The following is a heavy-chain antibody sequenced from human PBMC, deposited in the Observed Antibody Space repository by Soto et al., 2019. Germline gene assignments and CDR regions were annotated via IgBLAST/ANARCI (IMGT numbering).Heavy chain of an antibody. J-gene: IGHJ3*02. D-gene: IGHD2-15*01. Sequence: EVQLVESGGGLVQPGASLKLSCAASGFTFSGSAMHWVRQASGKGLEWLGRIRSKANNYATAYAASVKGRFTISRDDSKNMVYLQTNCLKTEDAAVYFCTRLITVVVVAADGSDIWGQGTMVTVPS. CDR1: GFTFSGSA. CDR2: IRSKANNYAT. CDR3: TRLITVVVVAADGSDI. V-gene: IGHV3-73*02.